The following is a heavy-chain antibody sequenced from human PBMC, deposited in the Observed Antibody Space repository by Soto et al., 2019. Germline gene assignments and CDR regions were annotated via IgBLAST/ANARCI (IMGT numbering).Heavy chain of an antibody. D-gene: IGHD2-15*01. Sequence: SETLSLTCTVSGGSISSGGYYWSWIRQHPGKGLEWIGYIYYSGSTYYNPSLKSRVTISVDTSKNQFSLKLSSVTAADTAVYYCARVASVVVADYGMDVWGQGTTVTVSS. CDR3: ARVASVVVADYGMDV. CDR2: IYYSGST. V-gene: IGHV4-31*03. J-gene: IGHJ6*02. CDR1: GGSISSGGYY.